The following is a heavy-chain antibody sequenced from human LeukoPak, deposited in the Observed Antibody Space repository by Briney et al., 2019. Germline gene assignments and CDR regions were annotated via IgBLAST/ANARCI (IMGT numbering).Heavy chain of an antibody. Sequence: PGGSLRLSCAASGFTFSDYAMSWVRQAPGGGLEWVSAISGRGDETFRADSVKGRFTTSRDNSKNTLSLQMSSLRVEDSAVYFCAKDTSAWWYHRAYMNVWGTGTTVTVSS. CDR3: AKDTSAWWYHRAYMNV. V-gene: IGHV3-23*01. CDR2: ISGRGDET. D-gene: IGHD2-15*01. CDR1: GFTFSDYA. J-gene: IGHJ6*03.